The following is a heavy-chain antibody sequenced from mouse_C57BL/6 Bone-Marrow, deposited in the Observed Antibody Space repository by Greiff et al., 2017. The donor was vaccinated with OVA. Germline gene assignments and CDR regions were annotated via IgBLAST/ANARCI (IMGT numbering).Heavy chain of an antibody. V-gene: IGHV2-2*01. CDR1: GFSLTSYG. CDR3: ARNYITGTNAMDY. Sequence: VKLVESGPGLVQPSQSLSITCTVSGFSLTSYGVHWVRQSPGKGLEWLGVIWSGGSTDYNAAFISRLSISKDNSKSQVFFKMNSLQADDTAIYDCARNYITGTNAMDYWGQGTSVTVSS. D-gene: IGHD4-1*01. J-gene: IGHJ4*01. CDR2: IWSGGST.